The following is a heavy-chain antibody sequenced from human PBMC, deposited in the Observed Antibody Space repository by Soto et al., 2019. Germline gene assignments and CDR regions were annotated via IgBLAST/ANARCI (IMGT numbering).Heavy chain of an antibody. J-gene: IGHJ6*02. Sequence: SETLSLTCAVYGGSFSGYYCIWIRHPPFKWLEWIVEINHSGSTNYNPSLKSRVTISVDTSKNQFSLKLSSVTAADTAVYYCARDPVLRFLEWSRYYYYYYGMDVWGQGTTVTVSS. CDR2: INHSGST. CDR3: ARDPVLRFLEWSRYYYYYYGMDV. V-gene: IGHV4-34*01. CDR1: GGSFSGYY. D-gene: IGHD3-3*01.